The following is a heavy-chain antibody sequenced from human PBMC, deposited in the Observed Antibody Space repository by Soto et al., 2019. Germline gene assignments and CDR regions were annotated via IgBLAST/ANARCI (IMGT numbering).Heavy chain of an antibody. CDR3: AGNRDTVGACYDRDRLTLYRIDS. J-gene: IGHJ5*01. CDR1: GGFIRSYY. Sequence: SETLRFTCTGSGGFIRSYYWTCIRQPPGKGLEWIGEIYYGGSTNYNPSLKSRVTISVDTSKNHFSLRLSSVTAEDTAVYCCAGNRDTVGACYDRDRLTLYRIDS. CDR2: IYYGGST. V-gene: IGHV4-59*12. D-gene: IGHD3-3*01.